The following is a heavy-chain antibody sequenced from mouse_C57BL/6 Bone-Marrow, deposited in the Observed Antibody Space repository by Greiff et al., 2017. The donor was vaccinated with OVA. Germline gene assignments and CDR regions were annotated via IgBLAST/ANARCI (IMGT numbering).Heavy chain of an antibody. CDR2: IWSGGST. Sequence: VQVVESGPGLVQPSQSLSITCTVSGFSLTSYGVHWVRQSPGKGLEWLGVIWSGGSTDYNAAFISRLSISKDNSKSQVFFKMNSLQADDTAIYYCARTLITTVVALYYYAMDYWGQGTSVTVSS. CDR3: ARTLITTVVALYYYAMDY. V-gene: IGHV2-2*01. J-gene: IGHJ4*01. D-gene: IGHD1-1*01. CDR1: GFSLTSYG.